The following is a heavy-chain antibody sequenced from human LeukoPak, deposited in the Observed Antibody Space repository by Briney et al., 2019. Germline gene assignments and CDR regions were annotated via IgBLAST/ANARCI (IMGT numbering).Heavy chain of an antibody. V-gene: IGHV4-59*01. Sequence: SETLSLTCTVSGGSISSYYWSWIRQPPGKGLEWIGYIYYSGSTNYNPSLKSRVTISVDTSKNQFSLKLSSVTAADTAVYYCARAPLNYYDSSGNDYYFDYWGQGTLVTVSS. CDR2: IYYSGST. J-gene: IGHJ4*02. CDR3: ARAPLNYYDSSGNDYYFDY. D-gene: IGHD3-22*01. CDR1: GGSISSYY.